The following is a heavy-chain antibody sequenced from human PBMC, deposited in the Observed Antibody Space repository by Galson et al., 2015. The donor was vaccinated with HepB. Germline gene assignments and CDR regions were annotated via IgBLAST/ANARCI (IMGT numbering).Heavy chain of an antibody. Sequence: SLRLSCAASGFTFSSYHIHWVRQAPGKGLEWVSVIYSGGSTYYADSVKGRFTISRDNSKNTLYLQMNSLRAEDTAVYYCARASSGYYYHLKHWGQGTLVTVSS. J-gene: IGHJ4*02. V-gene: IGHV3-53*01. CDR3: ARASSGYYYHLKH. D-gene: IGHD3-22*01. CDR2: IYSGGST. CDR1: GFTFSSYH.